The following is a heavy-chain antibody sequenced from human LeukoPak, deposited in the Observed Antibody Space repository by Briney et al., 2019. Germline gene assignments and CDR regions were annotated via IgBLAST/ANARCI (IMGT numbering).Heavy chain of an antibody. J-gene: IGHJ4*02. Sequence: SETLSLTCTVSGGSISNSFFYWGWIRQPPGKGLEWIGSINYSGSTYYNPSLKSRVTISVDTSKNQFSLKLSSVTAADTAVYYCARDTDYGGNSDYWGQGTLVTVSS. CDR1: GGSISNSFFY. V-gene: IGHV4-39*07. D-gene: IGHD4-23*01. CDR2: INYSGST. CDR3: ARDTDYGGNSDY.